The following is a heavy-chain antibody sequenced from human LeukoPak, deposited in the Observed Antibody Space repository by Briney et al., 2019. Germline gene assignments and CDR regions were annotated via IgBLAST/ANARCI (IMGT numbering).Heavy chain of an antibody. CDR3: ARESSGYDFTYHYYYMDV. D-gene: IGHD5-12*01. Sequence: PSETLSLTRTVSGGSISSGTYYWSWIRQPAGKGLEWLGRIYSSGSTNYNPSLKSRVTISVDTSKNHFSLKLTSVTAADTAVYYCARESSGYDFTYHYYYMDVWGKGTTVTVSS. CDR1: GGSISSGTYY. CDR2: IYSSGST. V-gene: IGHV4-61*02. J-gene: IGHJ6*03.